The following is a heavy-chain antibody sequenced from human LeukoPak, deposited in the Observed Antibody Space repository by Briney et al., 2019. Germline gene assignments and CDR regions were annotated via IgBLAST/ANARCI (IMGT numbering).Heavy chain of an antibody. CDR1: GFTFSSYG. J-gene: IGHJ3*02. CDR3: AKEKQLGAFDI. V-gene: IGHV3-30*18. CDR2: ISYDGSNK. D-gene: IGHD6-13*01. Sequence: GRSLRLSCAASGFTFSSYGMHWVRQAPGKGVEWVAVISYDGSNKYYADSVKGRFTISRDNTKNTLYLQMNSLRAEDTAVYYCAKEKQLGAFDIWGQGTMVTVSS.